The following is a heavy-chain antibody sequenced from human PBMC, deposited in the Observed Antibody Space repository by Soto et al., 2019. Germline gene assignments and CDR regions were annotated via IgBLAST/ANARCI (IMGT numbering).Heavy chain of an antibody. Sequence: QVQLVQSGAEVKKPGASVKVSCRTSGYTFTHYYIHWVRQAPGQGLEWLGIINPASGSTNYAQDFQGRVTVTMDTSTTTVYMELSGLRAADTAIFYCARDLAAGDHWGQGTLVTVSS. CDR1: GYTFTHYY. J-gene: IGHJ4*02. D-gene: IGHD6-13*01. CDR2: INPASGST. CDR3: ARDLAAGDH. V-gene: IGHV1-46*01.